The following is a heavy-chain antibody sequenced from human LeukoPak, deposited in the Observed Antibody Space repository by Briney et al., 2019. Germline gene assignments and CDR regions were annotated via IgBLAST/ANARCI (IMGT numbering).Heavy chain of an antibody. V-gene: IGHV3-9*01. CDR1: GFTFDDYA. Sequence: GGSLRLSCAASGFTFDDYAMHWVRQAPGKGLEWVSGISWNRGSIGYADSVKGRFTISRDNAKNSLYLQMNSLRAEDTALYYCAKDMMGSSSWRSSVDYWGQGTLVTVSS. J-gene: IGHJ4*02. CDR3: AKDMMGSSSWRSSVDY. CDR2: ISWNRGSI. D-gene: IGHD6-13*01.